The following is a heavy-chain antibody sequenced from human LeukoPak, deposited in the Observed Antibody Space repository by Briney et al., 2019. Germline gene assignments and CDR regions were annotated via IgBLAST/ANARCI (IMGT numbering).Heavy chain of an antibody. CDR3: ARGGLTTGWYYFDS. CDR1: GFTFSSYW. CDR2: IKQGGFET. Sequence: GGSLRLSCTASGFTFSSYWMSWVRQAPGKGLERVANIKQGGFETYYLDSVKGRFTISRDNTKNSLYLEMNSLRVEDTAVYYCARGGLTTGWYYFDSWGRGALVTVSS. J-gene: IGHJ4*02. V-gene: IGHV3-7*01. D-gene: IGHD6-19*01.